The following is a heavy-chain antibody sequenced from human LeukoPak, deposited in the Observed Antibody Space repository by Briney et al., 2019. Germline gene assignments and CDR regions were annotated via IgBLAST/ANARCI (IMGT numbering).Heavy chain of an antibody. CDR3: ARERYLTGYYIDY. CDR2: IYTSGST. D-gene: IGHD3-9*01. CDR1: GGSISSGSYY. Sequence: PSQTLSLTCTVSGGSISSGSYYWSWIRQPAGKGLEWIGRIYTSGSTNYNPSLKSRVTISVDTSKNQFSLKLSSVTAADTAVYYCARERYLTGYYIDYWGQGTLVTVSS. V-gene: IGHV4-61*02. J-gene: IGHJ4*02.